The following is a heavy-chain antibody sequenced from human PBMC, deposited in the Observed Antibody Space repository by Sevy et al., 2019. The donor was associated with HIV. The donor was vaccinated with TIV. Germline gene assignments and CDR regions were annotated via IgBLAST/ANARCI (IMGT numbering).Heavy chain of an antibody. J-gene: IGHJ6*02. CDR1: GFTFSSYD. D-gene: IGHD3-10*01. V-gene: IGHV3-13*01. CDR3: AREVPGSLYGMDV. Sequence: GGSLRLSCAASGFTFSSYDIHWVHQPTGKGLEWVSGIGTAGDTYYPGSVKGRFTISRENAKNSLYLQMNSLRAGDTAVYYCAREVPGSLYGMDVWGQGTTVTVSS. CDR2: IGTAGDT.